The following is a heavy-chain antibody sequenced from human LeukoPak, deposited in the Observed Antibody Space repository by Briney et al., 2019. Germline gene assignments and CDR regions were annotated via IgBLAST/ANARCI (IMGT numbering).Heavy chain of an antibody. CDR3: ARDGPLPQYYYGSGSYHFDY. CDR2: ISSSSSYI. V-gene: IGHV3-21*01. Sequence: PGGSLRLSCAASGFTFSTYCMHWVRQAPGKGLEWVSSISSSSSYIYYADSVKGRFTISRDNAKNSLYLQMNSLRAEDTAVYYCARDGPLPQYYYGSGSYHFDYWGQGTLVTVSS. J-gene: IGHJ4*02. CDR1: GFTFSTYC. D-gene: IGHD3-10*01.